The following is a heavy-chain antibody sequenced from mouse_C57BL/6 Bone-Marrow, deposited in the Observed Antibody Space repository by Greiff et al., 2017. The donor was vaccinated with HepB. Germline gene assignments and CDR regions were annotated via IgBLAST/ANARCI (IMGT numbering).Heavy chain of an antibody. CDR1: GFTFSDYG. CDR2: ISNLAYSI. D-gene: IGHD1-1*01. V-gene: IGHV5-15*04. J-gene: IGHJ1*03. CDR3: ARKGDYYGSSYWYFDV. Sequence: EVMLVESGGGLVQPGGSLKLSCAASGFTFSDYGMAWVRQAPRKGPEWVAFISNLAYSIYYADTVTGRFTISRENAKNTLYLEMSSLRSDDTAMYYCARKGDYYGSSYWYFDVWGTGTTVTVSS.